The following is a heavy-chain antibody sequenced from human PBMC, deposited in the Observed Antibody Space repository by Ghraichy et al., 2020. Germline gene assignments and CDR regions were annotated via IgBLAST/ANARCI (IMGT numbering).Heavy chain of an antibody. Sequence: SETLSLTCTVSGGSISSNYWSWIRQPAGKGLEWIGRIYSSGSINNNPSLKSRVTMSVDTSKNQFSLKLSSVTAADSAVYYCARLIGYRDSTGYYNPYYFDYWGQGTLVTVSS. CDR1: GGSISSNY. CDR2: IYSSGSI. CDR3: ARLIGYRDSTGYYNPYYFDY. J-gene: IGHJ4*02. D-gene: IGHD3-22*01. V-gene: IGHV4-4*07.